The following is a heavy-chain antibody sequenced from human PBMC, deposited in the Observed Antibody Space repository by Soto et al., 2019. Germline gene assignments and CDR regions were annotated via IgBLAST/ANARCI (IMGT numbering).Heavy chain of an antibody. CDR1: GFTFNTYG. CDR2: ISYDGSEK. V-gene: IGHV3-30*18. J-gene: IGHJ4*02. CDR3: AKSPNFYCSSPNCYKYYFDH. Sequence: GGSLILSCAASGFTFNTYGMHWVRQSPGKGLEGVAVISYDGSEKYYVDSVKCLFTISKDNSKNTLYLQMNSLRPEDTAVYYCAKSPNFYCSSPNCYKYYFDHWGQGTRVTVSS. D-gene: IGHD2-2*02.